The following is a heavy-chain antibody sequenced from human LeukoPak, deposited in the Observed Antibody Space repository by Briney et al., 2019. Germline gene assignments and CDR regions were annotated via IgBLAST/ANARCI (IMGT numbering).Heavy chain of an antibody. J-gene: IGHJ4*02. V-gene: IGHV1-18*01. CDR3: ARPLSGYDDNYFDY. CDR1: GYTFTSYD. CDR2: ISAYNGNT. Sequence: ASVKVSCKASGYTFTSYDINWVRQATGQGLEWMGWISAYNGNTNYAQKLQGRVTMTTDTSTSTAYMELRSLRSDDTAVYYCARPLSGYDDNYFDYWGQGTLVTVSS. D-gene: IGHD5-12*01.